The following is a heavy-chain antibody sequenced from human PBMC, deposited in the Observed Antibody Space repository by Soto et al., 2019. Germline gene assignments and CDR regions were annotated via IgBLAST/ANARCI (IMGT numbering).Heavy chain of an antibody. V-gene: IGHV4-31*03. J-gene: IGHJ4*02. CDR1: GGSISSGGYY. Sequence: SETLSLTCTVSGGSISSGGYYWSWIRQHPGKGLEWIGYIYYSGSTYYNPSLKSRVTISVDTSKNQFSLKLSSVTAADTAVYYCARGDYGDYVRDWYYFDYWGQGTLVTVSS. CDR2: IYYSGST. D-gene: IGHD4-17*01. CDR3: ARGDYGDYVRDWYYFDY.